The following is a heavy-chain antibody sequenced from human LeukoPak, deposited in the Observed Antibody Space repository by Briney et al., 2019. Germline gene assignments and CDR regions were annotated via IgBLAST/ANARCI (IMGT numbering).Heavy chain of an antibody. D-gene: IGHD3-22*01. J-gene: IGHJ4*02. CDR3: ASTDSSGYYYGY. V-gene: IGHV4-34*01. Sequence: SEALSLTCAVYGGSFSGYYWSWIRQPPGKGLEWIGEINHSGSTNYNPSLKSRVTISVDTSKNQFSLKLSSVTAADTAVYYCASTDSSGYYYGYWGQGTLVTVSS. CDR2: INHSGST. CDR1: GGSFSGYY.